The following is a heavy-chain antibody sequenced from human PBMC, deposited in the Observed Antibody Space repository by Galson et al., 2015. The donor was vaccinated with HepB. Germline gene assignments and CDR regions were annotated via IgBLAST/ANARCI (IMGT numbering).Heavy chain of an antibody. CDR3: AKAEGDRRHYYYYGMDV. Sequence: SLRLSCAASGFTFSSYAMSWVRQAPGKGLEWVSAISGSGGSTYYADSVKGRFTISRDNSKNTLYLQMNSLRAEDTAVYYCAKAEGDRRHYYYYGMDVWGQGTTVTVSS. D-gene: IGHD3-16*01. J-gene: IGHJ6*02. V-gene: IGHV3-23*01. CDR2: ISGSGGST. CDR1: GFTFSSYA.